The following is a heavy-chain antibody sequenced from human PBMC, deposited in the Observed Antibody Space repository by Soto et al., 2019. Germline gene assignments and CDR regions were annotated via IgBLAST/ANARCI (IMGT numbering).Heavy chain of an antibody. V-gene: IGHV1-3*01. CDR2: INAGNGNT. CDR1: GYTFTSYA. J-gene: IGHJ6*02. Sequence: ASVKVSCKASGYTFTSYAMHWVRQAPGQRLEWMGWINAGNGNTKYSQKFQGRVTITRDTSASTAYMELSSLTSEDTAVYYCAIRGGSGWYYYGMDVWGQGTTVTVSS. CDR3: AIRGGSGWYYYGMDV. D-gene: IGHD6-19*01.